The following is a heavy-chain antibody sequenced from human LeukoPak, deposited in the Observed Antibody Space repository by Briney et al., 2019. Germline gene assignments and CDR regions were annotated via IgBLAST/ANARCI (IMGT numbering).Heavy chain of an antibody. CDR2: IYSGGTT. J-gene: IGHJ4*02. Sequence: GGSLRLSCVVSGLTLSSNYMSWVRQAPGKGLEWVSVIYSGGTTNYADSVKGRFLVYRDNSKNTLYLQMNSLRAEDTAVYYCASKLTTGYWGQGTLVTVSS. CDR1: GLTLSSNY. D-gene: IGHD4-17*01. CDR3: ASKLTTGY. V-gene: IGHV3-66*01.